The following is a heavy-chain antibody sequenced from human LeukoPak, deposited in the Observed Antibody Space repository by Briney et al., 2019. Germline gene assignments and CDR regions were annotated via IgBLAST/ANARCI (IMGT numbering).Heavy chain of an antibody. V-gene: IGHV3-74*01. D-gene: IGHD7-27*01. CDR2: INSGGSGT. CDR1: GFAFSGNW. CDR3: ATSLGPLTEY. Sequence: GGSLRLSCAASGFAFSGNWMHWVRHTPGKGLVWVSRINSGGSGTSYADSVEGRFTISRDNAKNTLYLQMNSLKGEDTAVYYCATSLGPLTEYWGQGTLVTVSS. J-gene: IGHJ4*02.